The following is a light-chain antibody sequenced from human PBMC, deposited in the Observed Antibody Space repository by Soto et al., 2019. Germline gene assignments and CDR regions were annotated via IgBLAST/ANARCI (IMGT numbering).Light chain of an antibody. V-gene: IGLV3-1*01. J-gene: IGLJ2*01. Sequence: SSELTQPPSVSVSPGQTASITCSGDKLGDKYACWYQQRPGQSPVLVIYHHNKRPSGIPERFSGSNSGNTATLTISGTQAMDEADYYCQAWDRSTVVFGGGTQLTVL. CDR3: QAWDRSTVV. CDR1: KLGDKY. CDR2: HHN.